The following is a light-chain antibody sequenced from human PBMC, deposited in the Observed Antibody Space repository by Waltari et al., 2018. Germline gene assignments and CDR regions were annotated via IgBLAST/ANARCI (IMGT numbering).Light chain of an antibody. Sequence: QSAMTQPASVSGYPGQAIIISCTGSGSDVGGYDYVSWYQQYPGKAPRLIIYDVYTRPLGVSNLFAGSIPDNTASRTISGVQAVDVSVYYCSSYTSCYFVFGGGTKLTVL. J-gene: IGLJ2*01. CDR2: DVY. CDR3: SSYTSCYFV. V-gene: IGLV2-14*01. CDR1: GSDVGGYDY.